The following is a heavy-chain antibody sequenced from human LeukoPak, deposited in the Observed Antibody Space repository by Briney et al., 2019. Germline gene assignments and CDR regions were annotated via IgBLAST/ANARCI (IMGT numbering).Heavy chain of an antibody. J-gene: IGHJ4*02. Sequence: SLRLSCAASGFTFDDFAMHWVRQAPGKGLEGFPGISWNSASLGYADSVKGRFTISRDNAKNSLYLQMNSLRAEDTAFYYCAKDRASVVYCSGGTCYFDYWGQGTLVSVSS. V-gene: IGHV3-9*01. CDR1: GFTFDDFA. CDR2: ISWNSASL. CDR3: AKDRASVVYCSGGTCYFDY. D-gene: IGHD2-15*01.